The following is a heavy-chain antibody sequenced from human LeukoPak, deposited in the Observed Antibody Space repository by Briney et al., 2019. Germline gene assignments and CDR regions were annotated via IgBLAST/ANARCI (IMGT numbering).Heavy chain of an antibody. D-gene: IGHD2-15*01. V-gene: IGHV4-30-4*01. Sequence: PSETLSLTCSVSDVSINSDTYYWSWIRQPPGKGLEWIGYIYYSGSTYYNPSLKSRVTISVDTSKNQFSLKLSSVTAADTAVYYCARVVVAAPDWFDPWGQGTLVTVSS. CDR1: DVSINSDTYY. J-gene: IGHJ5*02. CDR3: ARVVVAAPDWFDP. CDR2: IYYSGST.